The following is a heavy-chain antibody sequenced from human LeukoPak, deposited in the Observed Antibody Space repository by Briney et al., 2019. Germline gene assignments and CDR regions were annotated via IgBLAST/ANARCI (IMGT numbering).Heavy chain of an antibody. D-gene: IGHD2-21*01. Sequence: SETLSLTCTVSGGSISSGDYHWSWIRQPPGKGLEWIGYIYYNGNTYYNPSLKSRLAISVDTSKNQFSLKLSSVTAADTAVYYCAREAGVNAGRVGMDVWGQGTTVTVSS. J-gene: IGHJ6*02. CDR1: GGSISSGDYH. CDR2: IYYNGNT. CDR3: AREAGVNAGRVGMDV. V-gene: IGHV4-30-4*08.